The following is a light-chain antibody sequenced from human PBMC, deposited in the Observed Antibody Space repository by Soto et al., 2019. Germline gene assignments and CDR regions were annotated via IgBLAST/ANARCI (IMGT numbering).Light chain of an antibody. CDR2: DAS. V-gene: IGKV1-5*01. Sequence: DIQMTQSPSTLSASVGDRVTITCRASQSLSSWLAWYQQKPGKAPKLLIYDASSLESGVPSRFSGSGSGTQFTLPSSSLQPDDFASYYCQQYNSYPVTFGGGTRVEIK. CDR3: QQYNSYPVT. J-gene: IGKJ4*01. CDR1: QSLSSW.